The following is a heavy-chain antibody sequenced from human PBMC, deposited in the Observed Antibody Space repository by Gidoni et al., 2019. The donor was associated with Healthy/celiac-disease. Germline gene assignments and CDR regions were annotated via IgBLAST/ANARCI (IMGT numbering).Heavy chain of an antibody. CDR3: ARAWIAVAGTGFDP. V-gene: IGHV3-21*01. J-gene: IGHJ5*02. D-gene: IGHD6-19*01. CDR2: ISSSSSYI. CDR1: GFTFSSCS. Sequence: EVQLVDSGGGLVKLGGSLRLSCAAAGFTFSSCSMNWVRQAPGKGLEWVSSISSSSSYIYYADSVKGRFTISRDNAKNSLYLKMNSLRAEDTAVYYCARAWIAVAGTGFDPWGQGTLVTVSS.